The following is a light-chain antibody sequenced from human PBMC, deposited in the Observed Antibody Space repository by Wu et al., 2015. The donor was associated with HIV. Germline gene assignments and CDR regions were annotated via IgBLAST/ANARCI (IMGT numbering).Light chain of an antibody. V-gene: IGKV3-11*01. J-gene: IGKJ5*01. CDR2: DAS. Sequence: EIVLTQSPVTLSVSPGERATLSCRASQSVTSHLAWYQQKLGQAPRLLIYDASNRATGSPARFSGSGAGTDFTLTISSLQPEDFAVYYCQQHNNWPLTFGQGTRLEIK. CDR1: QSVTSH. CDR3: QQHNNWPLT.